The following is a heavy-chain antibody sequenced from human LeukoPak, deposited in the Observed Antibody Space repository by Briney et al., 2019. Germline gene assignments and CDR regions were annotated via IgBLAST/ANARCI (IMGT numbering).Heavy chain of an antibody. CDR1: GYSFTSYW. J-gene: IGHJ4*02. CDR3: ARHPSWLHNIDY. V-gene: IGHV5-51*01. Sequence: GESLQISYKGSGYSFTSYWIGWVRQLPGKGLEWMGIIYPGDSDTRYSPSFQGQVTISADKSISTAYLQWSSLKASDTAMYYCARHPSWLHNIDYWGQGTLVTVSS. D-gene: IGHD5-24*01. CDR2: IYPGDSDT.